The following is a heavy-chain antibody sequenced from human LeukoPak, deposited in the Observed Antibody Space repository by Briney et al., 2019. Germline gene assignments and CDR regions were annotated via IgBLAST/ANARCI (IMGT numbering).Heavy chain of an antibody. J-gene: IGHJ1*01. CDR1: GDTFTSYG. Sequence: ASVKVSCKASGDTFTSYGISWVRQAPGQGLEWMGWISAYNGNTNYAQKLQGRVTMTTETSTSTAYMELRSLRSDDTAVYYCAGGDTYYYDSSGYFEYFQHWGQGTLVTVSS. V-gene: IGHV1-18*01. CDR3: AGGDTYYYDSSGYFEYFQH. D-gene: IGHD3-22*01. CDR2: ISAYNGNT.